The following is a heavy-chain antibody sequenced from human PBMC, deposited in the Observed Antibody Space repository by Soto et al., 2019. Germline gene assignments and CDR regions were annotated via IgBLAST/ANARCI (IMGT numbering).Heavy chain of an antibody. CDR3: AKDYASTWYWYFDP. CDR2: ISGSGDKT. J-gene: IGHJ5*02. CDR1: GFSFSNFA. D-gene: IGHD6-13*01. V-gene: IGHV3-23*01. Sequence: GGCLRLSCAASGFSFSNFAMSWVRQATGTGLEWVSSISGSGDKTYYLDSVKGRFTISRDNSKNTLYLHMNSLGAEDTAVYFCAKDYASTWYWYFDPWGQGTLVTVSS.